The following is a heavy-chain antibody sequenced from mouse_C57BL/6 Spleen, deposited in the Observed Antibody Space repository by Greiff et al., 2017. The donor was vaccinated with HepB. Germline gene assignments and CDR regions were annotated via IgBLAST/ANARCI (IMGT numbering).Heavy chain of an antibody. Sequence: VQLQQSGPELVKPGASVKISCKASGYSFTGYYMNWVKQSPEKSLEWIGEINPSTGGTTYNQKFKAKATLTVDKSSSTAYMQLKSLTSEDSAVYYCASGPYGSSLFAYWGHGTLVTVSA. D-gene: IGHD1-1*01. CDR3: ASGPYGSSLFAY. V-gene: IGHV1-42*01. CDR1: GYSFTGYY. CDR2: INPSTGGT. J-gene: IGHJ3*01.